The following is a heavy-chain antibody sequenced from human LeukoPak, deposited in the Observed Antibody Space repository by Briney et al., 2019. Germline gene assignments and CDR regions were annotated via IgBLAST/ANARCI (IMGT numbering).Heavy chain of an antibody. V-gene: IGHV4-39*01. CDR1: GGSISSSDFW. J-gene: IGHJ4*02. CDR2: FYYNGSP. Sequence: PSETLSLTCSVSGGSISSSDFWWGWIRQPPGKGLEWITNFYYNGSPYYNPSLEGRVTISVDASKNQFSLKLSSVTAADTAMYYCARRGQSTAWSFAYCSEGTLVTVSS. D-gene: IGHD2-8*02. CDR3: ARRGQSTAWSFAY.